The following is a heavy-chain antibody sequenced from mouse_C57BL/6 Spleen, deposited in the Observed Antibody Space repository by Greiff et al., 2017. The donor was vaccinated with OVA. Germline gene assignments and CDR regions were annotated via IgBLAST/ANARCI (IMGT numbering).Heavy chain of an antibody. Sequence: QVQLQQSGAELVKPGASVKISCKASGYAFSSYWMNWVKQRPGKGLEWIGQIYPGDGDTNYNGKFKGKATLTADKSSSTAYMQLSSLTSEDSAVYFCARTLITTVVEWYFDVWGTGTTVTVSS. J-gene: IGHJ1*03. CDR3: ARTLITTVVEWYFDV. V-gene: IGHV1-80*01. CDR2: IYPGDGDT. D-gene: IGHD1-1*01. CDR1: GYAFSSYW.